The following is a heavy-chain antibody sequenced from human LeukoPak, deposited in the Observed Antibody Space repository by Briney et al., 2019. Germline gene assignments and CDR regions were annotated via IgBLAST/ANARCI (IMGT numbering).Heavy chain of an antibody. CDR1: GGSFNNYA. Sequence: ASVKVSCKASGGSFNNYAISWVRQAPGQGLEWMGRIIPIFGIANSAQKFQGRVTMTEDTSTDTTYMELSSLRSEDTAVYYCATSRAGYYDYVWGSYNYWGQGTLVTVSS. D-gene: IGHD3-16*01. V-gene: IGHV1-69*04. CDR3: ATSRAGYYDYVWGSYNY. J-gene: IGHJ4*02. CDR2: IIPIFGIA.